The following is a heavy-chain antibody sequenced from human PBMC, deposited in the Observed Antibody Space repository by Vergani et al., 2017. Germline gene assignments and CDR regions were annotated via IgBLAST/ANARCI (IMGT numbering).Heavy chain of an antibody. D-gene: IGHD3-22*01. CDR2: ISGGGGST. J-gene: IGHJ3*02. CDR1: GFTFSSYA. V-gene: IGHV3-23*01. Sequence: EVQLLESGGGLVQPGGSLRLSCAASGFTFSSYAMSWVRQAPGTGLEWVSAISGGGGSTYYADSVKGRFTISRDNSKNTLYLQMNSLRAEDTAVYYCAKAPGYYLLLDAFDIWGQGTMVTVSS. CDR3: AKAPGYYLLLDAFDI.